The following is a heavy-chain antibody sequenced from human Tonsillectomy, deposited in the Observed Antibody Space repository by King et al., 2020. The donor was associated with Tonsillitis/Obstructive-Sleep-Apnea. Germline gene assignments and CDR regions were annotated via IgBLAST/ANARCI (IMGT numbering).Heavy chain of an antibody. CDR3: ARDLGSGWYDLGY. CDR1: GFTFSSYA. D-gene: IGHD6-19*01. CDR2: ISYDGSNK. V-gene: IGHV3-30*04. Sequence: VQLVESGGGVVQPGRSLRLSCAASGFTFSSYAMHWVRQAPGKGLEGVAVISYDGSNKYYADSVKGRFTISRDNSKNTLYLQMNSLRAEDTAVYYCARDLGSGWYDLGYWGQGTLVTVSS. J-gene: IGHJ4*02.